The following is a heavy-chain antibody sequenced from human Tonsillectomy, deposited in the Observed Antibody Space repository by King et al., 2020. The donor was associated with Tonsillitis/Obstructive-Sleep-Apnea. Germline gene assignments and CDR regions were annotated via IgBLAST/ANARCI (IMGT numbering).Heavy chain of an antibody. V-gene: IGHV3-53*01. J-gene: IGHJ4*02. CDR1: GFTVSSNY. CDR3: TGSPTVAKAFFFDR. D-gene: IGHD4-17*01. Sequence: DVQLVESGGGLIQPGGSPRLSCAASGFTVSSNYMSWVRQVPGKGLEWVSVIYAGGSTHYADSVKGRFTISRDNSKNTLCLQMNSLSAEDTAVYYCTGSPTVAKAFFFDRWGQGTLVTVSS. CDR2: IYAGGST.